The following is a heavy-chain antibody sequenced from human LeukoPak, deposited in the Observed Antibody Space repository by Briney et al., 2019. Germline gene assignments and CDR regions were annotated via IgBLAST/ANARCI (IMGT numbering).Heavy chain of an antibody. CDR2: ISAYNGNT. J-gene: IGHJ4*02. D-gene: IGHD3-22*01. Sequence: ASVKVFCKASGYTFTSYGISWVRQAPGQGLEWMGWISAYNGNTNYAQKLQGRVTMTTDTSTSTAYMELRSLRSDDTAVYYCARDRMDYDSSGFVRYFDYWGQGTLVTVSS. CDR1: GYTFTSYG. CDR3: ARDRMDYDSSGFVRYFDY. V-gene: IGHV1-18*01.